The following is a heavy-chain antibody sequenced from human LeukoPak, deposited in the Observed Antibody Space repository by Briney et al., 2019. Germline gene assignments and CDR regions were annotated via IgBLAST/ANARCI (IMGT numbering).Heavy chain of an antibody. CDR1: GFTFNNYA. D-gene: IGHD3-22*01. CDR3: ARDILGYYDSSGYELDY. J-gene: IGHJ4*02. V-gene: IGHV3-30-3*01. CDR2: ISYDGSNK. Sequence: GGSLRLSCAASGFTFNNYAMTWVRQAPGKGLEWVAVISYDGSNKYYADSVKGRFTISRDNSKNTLYLQMNSLRAEDTAVYYCARDILGYYDSSGYELDYWGQGTLVTVSS.